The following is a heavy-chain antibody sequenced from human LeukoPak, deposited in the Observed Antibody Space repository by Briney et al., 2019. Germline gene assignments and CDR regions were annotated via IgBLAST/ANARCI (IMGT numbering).Heavy chain of an antibody. V-gene: IGHV4-34*01. CDR2: INHSGST. D-gene: IGHD3-3*01. CDR3: ARAREVLRFLGV. CDR1: GFTFDDYG. Sequence: GSLRLSCAASGFTFDDYGMSWVRQPPGKGLEWIGEINHSGSTNYNPSLKSRVTISVDTSKNQFSLKLSSVTAADTAVYYCARAREVLRFLGVWGKGTTVTASS. J-gene: IGHJ6*04.